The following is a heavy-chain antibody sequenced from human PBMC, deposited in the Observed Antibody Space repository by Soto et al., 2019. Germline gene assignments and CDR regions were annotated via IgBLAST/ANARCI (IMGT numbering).Heavy chain of an antibody. D-gene: IGHD6-19*01. Sequence: PGGSLRLSXAASGFTFSSYAMSWVRQAPGKGLEWVSAISGSGGSTYYADSVKGRFTISRDNSKNTLYLQMNSLRAEDTAVYYCAKDRGRIAVVGTHYYYYYGMDVWGQGTTVTVSS. J-gene: IGHJ6*02. CDR1: GFTFSSYA. CDR2: ISGSGGST. CDR3: AKDRGRIAVVGTHYYYYYGMDV. V-gene: IGHV3-23*01.